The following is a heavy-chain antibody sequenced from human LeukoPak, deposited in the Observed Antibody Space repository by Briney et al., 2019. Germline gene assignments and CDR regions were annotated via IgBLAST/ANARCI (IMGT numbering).Heavy chain of an antibody. CDR3: AKGGPYYDILTGYYKSAEGDDDAFDI. CDR1: GFTFSSYG. Sequence: QTGGSLRLSCAASGFTFSSYGMSWVRQAPGKGLEWVSAISGSGGSTYYADSVKGRFTISRDNSKDTLYLQMNSLRAEDTAVYYCAKGGPYYDILTGYYKSAEGDDDAFDIWGQGTMVTVSS. V-gene: IGHV3-23*01. CDR2: ISGSGGST. J-gene: IGHJ3*02. D-gene: IGHD3-9*01.